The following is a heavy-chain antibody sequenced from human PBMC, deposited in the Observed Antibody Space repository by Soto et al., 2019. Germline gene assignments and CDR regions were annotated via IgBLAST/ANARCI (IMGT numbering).Heavy chain of an antibody. Sequence: SETLSLTCAVYGGSFSGYYWSWIRQPPGKGLEWIGEINHSGSTNYNPSLKSRVTISVDTSKNQFSLKLSSVTAADTAVYYCARAPNFVVVTVGWFDPWGQGTLVTVS. D-gene: IGHD2-21*02. J-gene: IGHJ5*02. CDR3: ARAPNFVVVTVGWFDP. CDR1: GGSFSGYY. CDR2: INHSGST. V-gene: IGHV4-34*01.